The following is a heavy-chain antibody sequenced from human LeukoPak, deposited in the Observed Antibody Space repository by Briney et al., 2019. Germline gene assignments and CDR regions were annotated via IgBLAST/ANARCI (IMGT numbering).Heavy chain of an antibody. V-gene: IGHV4-39*07. J-gene: IGHJ6*03. CDR2: IYYSGST. CDR1: GGSISSSSYY. Sequence: SETLSLTCTVSGGSISSSSYYWGWIRQPPGKGLEWIGSIYYSGSTYYNPSLKSRVTISVDTSKNQFSLKLSSVTAADTAVYYCARVSGYSSSWYSYYYYYMDAWGKGTTVTVSS. D-gene: IGHD6-13*01. CDR3: ARVSGYSSSWYSYYYYYMDA.